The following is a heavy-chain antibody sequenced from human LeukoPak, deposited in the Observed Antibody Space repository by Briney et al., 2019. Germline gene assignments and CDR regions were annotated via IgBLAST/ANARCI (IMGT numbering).Heavy chain of an antibody. CDR3: ARVWVPQDYYDSSGYSLDP. Sequence: ASVKVSCKASGYTFTSYYMHWVRQAPGQGLEWMGIINPSGGSTSYAQKFQGRVTMTRDTSTSTVYMELSSLRPEDTAVYYCARVWVPQDYYDSSGYSLDPWGQGTLVTVSS. J-gene: IGHJ5*02. D-gene: IGHD3-22*01. V-gene: IGHV1-46*03. CDR1: GYTFTSYY. CDR2: INPSGGST.